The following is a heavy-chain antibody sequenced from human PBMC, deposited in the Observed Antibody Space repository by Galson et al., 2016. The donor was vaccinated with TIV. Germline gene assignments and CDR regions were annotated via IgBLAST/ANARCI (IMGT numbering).Heavy chain of an antibody. J-gene: IGHJ4*02. CDR1: GGIFNSYA. CDR3: ARGDTYYESTFDN. CDR2: IIGIFGTA. Sequence: SVKVSCKASGGIFNSYAVSWVRQAPGQGLEWMGGIIGIFGTANYAQKFQGRVTITADKSSSTVYMELSSLRSADTAVYYCARGDTYYESTFDNWGQGTLVTVSS. D-gene: IGHD3-22*01. V-gene: IGHV1-69*06.